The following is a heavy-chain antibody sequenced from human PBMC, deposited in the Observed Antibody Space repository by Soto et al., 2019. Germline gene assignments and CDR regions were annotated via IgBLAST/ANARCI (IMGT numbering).Heavy chain of an antibody. CDR1: GDSVSSKTIA. V-gene: IGHV6-1*01. Sequence: SQTLSLTCAISGDSVSSKTIAWNWVRQSPSRGLEWLGRTYYRSKWSNDYAISVKGRISINPDTSKNQFSLQLSSMTPDDTAVYYCARTTPHAFGIWGPGTMVTVSS. CDR3: ARTTPHAFGI. J-gene: IGHJ3*02. D-gene: IGHD2-15*01. CDR2: TYYRSKWSN.